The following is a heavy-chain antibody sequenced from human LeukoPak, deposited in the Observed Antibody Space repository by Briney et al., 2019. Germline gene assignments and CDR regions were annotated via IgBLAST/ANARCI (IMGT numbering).Heavy chain of an antibody. CDR2: IYYSGST. CDR3: ARAGYSFPWSVYYFDY. J-gene: IGHJ4*02. D-gene: IGHD5-18*01. V-gene: IGHV4-59*01. Sequence: SETLSLTCTVSGGSISSYYWSWIRQPPGKGLEWIGYIYYSGSTNYNPSLKSRVTISVDTSKNQFSLKLSSVTAADTAVYYCARAGYSFPWSVYYFDYWGQGTLVTVSS. CDR1: GGSISSYY.